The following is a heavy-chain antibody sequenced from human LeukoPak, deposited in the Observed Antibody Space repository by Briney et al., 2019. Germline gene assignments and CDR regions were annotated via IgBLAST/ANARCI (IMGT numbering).Heavy chain of an antibody. CDR1: GFTFSSYG. J-gene: IGHJ4*02. CDR3: ANPRSPYYDFWSGYYFHY. D-gene: IGHD3-3*01. CDR2: IWYDGSNK. Sequence: PGRSLRLSCAASGFTFSSYGMHWVRQAPGKGLEWVAVIWYDGSNKYYADSVKGRFTISRDNSKNTLYLQMNSLRAEDTAVYYCANPRSPYYDFWSGYYFHYWGQGTLVTVSS. V-gene: IGHV3-33*06.